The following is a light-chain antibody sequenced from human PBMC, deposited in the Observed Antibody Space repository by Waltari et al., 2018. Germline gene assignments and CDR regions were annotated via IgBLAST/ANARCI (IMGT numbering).Light chain of an antibody. J-gene: IGKJ4*01. CDR2: AAS. CDR3: QQFHNL. CDR1: QAISTY. Sequence: DIQMTQSPSSLSTSVGDRVTITCQASQAISTYLRWNQQKPGKAPRLLIYAASHLETGVPSRFSGSGSGTDFTVTIGSLQPENLATYSCQQFHNLVGGGTKVQI. V-gene: IGKV1-33*01.